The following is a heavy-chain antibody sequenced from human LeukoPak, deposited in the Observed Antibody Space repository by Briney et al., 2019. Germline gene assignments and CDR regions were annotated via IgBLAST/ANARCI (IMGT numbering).Heavy chain of an antibody. J-gene: IGHJ4*02. CDR3: AAHLVLTYYFDY. CDR1: GYSISSGYY. CDR2: IYHSGIT. D-gene: IGHD3-10*01. V-gene: IGHV4-38-2*02. Sequence: PSETLSLTCTVSGYSISSGYYWGWIRQPPGKGLAWIGSIYHSGITYYNPSLKSRVTISVDTSKNQFSLKLSSVTAADTAVYYCAAHLVLTYYFDYWGQGTLVTVSS.